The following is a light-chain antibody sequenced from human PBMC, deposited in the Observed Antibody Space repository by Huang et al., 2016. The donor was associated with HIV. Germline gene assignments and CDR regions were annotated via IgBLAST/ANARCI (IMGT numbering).Light chain of an antibody. CDR3: QKYNSAPRT. V-gene: IGKV1-27*01. CDR2: AAS. J-gene: IGKJ1*01. CDR1: QGISNY. Sequence: IQMTPSPSSLSASVGDRVTITCRASQGISNYLAWYQQKPGKVPKLLIYAASTLQTGVPSRFSGSGAGTDFTLTISSLQPEDVATYYCQKYNSAPRTFGRGTKVEIK.